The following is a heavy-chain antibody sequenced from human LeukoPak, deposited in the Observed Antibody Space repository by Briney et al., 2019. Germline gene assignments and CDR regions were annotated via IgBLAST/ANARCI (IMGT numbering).Heavy chain of an antibody. Sequence: AGRSLRLSCAASGFTFNNYAMHWVRQAPGKGLEWVAVISYDGSKKYCADSAKGRFTISRDNSKNTLYVQMNSLRAEDTAVYYCARDFAGYCSSTGCYGYYFDYWGQGTLVTVSS. CDR1: GFTFNNYA. V-gene: IGHV3-30*04. CDR2: ISYDGSKK. CDR3: ARDFAGYCSSTGCYGYYFDY. J-gene: IGHJ4*02. D-gene: IGHD2-2*01.